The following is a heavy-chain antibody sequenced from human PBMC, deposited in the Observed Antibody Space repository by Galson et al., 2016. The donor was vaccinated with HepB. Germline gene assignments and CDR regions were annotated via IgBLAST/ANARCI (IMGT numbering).Heavy chain of an antibody. D-gene: IGHD6-19*01. CDR1: GFNYG. Sequence: SLRLSCAASGFNYGLSWVRQAPGKGLEWVSFITSGGSTYYADSVKSRFTISRDNSKNTLYLQMNSLRAEDTAVYYCAISSDWYYFDYWGQGTLVTVSS. CDR2: ITSGGST. V-gene: IGHV3-23*01. CDR3: AISSDWYYFDY. J-gene: IGHJ4*02.